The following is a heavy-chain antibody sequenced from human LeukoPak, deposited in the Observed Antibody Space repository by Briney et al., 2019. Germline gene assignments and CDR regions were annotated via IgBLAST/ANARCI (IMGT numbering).Heavy chain of an antibody. J-gene: IGHJ4*02. CDR3: ARVPLGTQQPTW. V-gene: IGHV3-21*01. CDR2: ISSSSSYI. D-gene: IGHD5-18*01. CDR1: GFTFSSYS. Sequence: GGSLRLSCAASGFTFSSYSMNWVRQAPGKGLEWVSSISSSSSYIYYADSVKGRFTISRDNAKNSLYLQMNSLRAEDTAVYYCARVPLGTQQPTWWRQGTLVTVSS.